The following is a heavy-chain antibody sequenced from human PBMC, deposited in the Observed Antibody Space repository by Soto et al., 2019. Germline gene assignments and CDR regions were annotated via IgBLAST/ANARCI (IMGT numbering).Heavy chain of an antibody. CDR3: AKDRVGGTFYTPLAF. CDR1: GFNFDTYG. J-gene: IGHJ4*01. CDR2: ITYDGSFQ. V-gene: IGHV3-30*18. Sequence: PAWSLRLSCQASGFNFDTYGMHWVRQAPGKGLEWVAVITYDGSFQYYADSVKGRFTISRDNSKNTLSLHLNTLKPEDTAVYHCAKDRVGGTFYTPLAFWGHGTLVTVSS. D-gene: IGHD1-7*01.